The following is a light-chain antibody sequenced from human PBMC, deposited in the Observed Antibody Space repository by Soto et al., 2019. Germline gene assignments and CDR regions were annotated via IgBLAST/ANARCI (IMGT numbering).Light chain of an antibody. CDR3: QQGKT. J-gene: IGKJ1*01. V-gene: IGKV1-5*01. CDR1: QSISTW. CDR2: DAS. Sequence: DIQMTQSPSTLSAAVGDRVTITCRASQSISTWLAWYQQKPGKAPKLLIYDASSLESGVPSRFSASGSGTEFTLTITSLQPDDFATYYCQQGKTFGQGTNVDIK.